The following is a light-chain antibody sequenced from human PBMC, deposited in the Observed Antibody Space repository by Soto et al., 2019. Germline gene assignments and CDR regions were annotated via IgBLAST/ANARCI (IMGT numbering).Light chain of an antibody. J-gene: IGKJ1*01. CDR1: QSISSN. CDR2: GAS. Sequence: EIVMTQSPPTLSLSPGERATLSCRASQSISSNLAWYQQKPGQAPRLLIYGASTRATGIPARFSGSGSGTKFTLTISSLQSEDFAVYYCQQYGSSPRTFGQGTKVEIK. V-gene: IGKV3-15*01. CDR3: QQYGSSPRT.